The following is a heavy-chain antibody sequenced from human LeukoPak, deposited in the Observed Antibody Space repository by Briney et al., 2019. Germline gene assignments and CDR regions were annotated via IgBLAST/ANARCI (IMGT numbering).Heavy chain of an antibody. CDR3: ASVDYYYYYMDV. CDR2: ISGTGGST. CDR1: GISFNNFV. J-gene: IGHJ6*03. V-gene: IGHV3-23*01. Sequence: GGSLRLSCAASGISFNNFVLHWVRQAPGKGLEWVSLISGTGGSTYYADSVKGRFTISRDNSKNSLYLQMNSLRAEDTAVYYCASVDYYYYYMDVWGKGTTVTVSS.